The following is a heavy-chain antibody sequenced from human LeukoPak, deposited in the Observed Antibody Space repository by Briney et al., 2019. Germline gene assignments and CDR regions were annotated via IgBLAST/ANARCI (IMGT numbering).Heavy chain of an antibody. CDR2: IKSKTDGGTT. CDR3: TTDPDYVWGSYRSTVLEFDY. CDR1: GFTFSSYS. Sequence: GGSLRLSCAASGFTFSSYSMNWVRQAPGKGLEWVGRIKSKTDGGTTDYAAPVKGRFTISRDDSKNTLYLQMNSLKTEDTAVYYCTTDPDYVWGSYRSTVLEFDYWGQGTLVTVSS. V-gene: IGHV3-15*01. J-gene: IGHJ4*02. D-gene: IGHD3-16*02.